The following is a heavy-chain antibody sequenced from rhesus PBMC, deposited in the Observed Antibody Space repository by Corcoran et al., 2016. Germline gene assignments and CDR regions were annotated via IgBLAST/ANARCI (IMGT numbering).Heavy chain of an antibody. CDR3: ARTRLGGYDY. CDR2: IYGSSTST. D-gene: IGHD5-12*01. CDR1: GGSISDSYR. J-gene: IGHJ4*01. V-gene: IGHV4S10*01. Sequence: QVQLQESGPGVVKPSETLSLTCAVSGGSISDSYRWSWIRQPPGKGLEWIGYIYGSSTSTNYNPSLKSRVTISKDTSKNQFSLTLSSVTAADTAVYYCARTRLGGYDYWGQGVLVTVSS.